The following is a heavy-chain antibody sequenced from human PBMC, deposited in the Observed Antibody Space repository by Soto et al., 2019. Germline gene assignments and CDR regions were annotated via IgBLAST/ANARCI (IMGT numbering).Heavy chain of an antibody. V-gene: IGHV1-2*02. CDR2: INANSGGT. J-gene: IGHJ6*02. Sequence: QAQLVQSGAEVKKPGASVKVSCKASGYVFTGYYLYWVRQAPGQGLQWVGWINANSGGTSYAQQFQGRVTMTRDTSTSTGYMELNRLRVDDTPVYYCACARNYRVQDYHAMDVWGQGTSVTVSS. D-gene: IGHD1-7*01. CDR1: GYVFTGYY. CDR3: ACARNYRVQDYHAMDV.